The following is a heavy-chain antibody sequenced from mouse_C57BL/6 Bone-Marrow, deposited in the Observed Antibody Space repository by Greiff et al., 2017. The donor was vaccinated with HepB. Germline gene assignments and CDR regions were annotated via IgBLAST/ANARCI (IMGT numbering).Heavy chain of an antibody. Sequence: EVQLQQSGPELVKPGASVKISCKASGYTFTDYYMNWVKQSHGKSLEWIGDINPNNGGTSYNQKFKGKATLTVDKSSSTAYMELRSLTSEDSAVYYCASLYGNYFDYWGQGTTLTVSS. CDR1: GYTFTDYY. CDR2: INPNNGGT. CDR3: ASLYGNYFDY. V-gene: IGHV1-26*01. D-gene: IGHD2-1*01. J-gene: IGHJ2*01.